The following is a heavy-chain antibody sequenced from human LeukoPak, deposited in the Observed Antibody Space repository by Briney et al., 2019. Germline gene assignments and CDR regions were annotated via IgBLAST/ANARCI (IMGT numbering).Heavy chain of an antibody. J-gene: IGHJ5*02. D-gene: IGHD1-26*01. V-gene: IGHV4-34*01. CDR3: ARGLLIVGATHGGFDP. CDR1: GRSLRGYY. CDR2: INHRGST. Sequence: PSETLSLTCAVYGRSLRGYYWSWIRQPPGKGLEWIGEINHRGSTNYNPSLKSRVTISVDTSKNQFSLKLSSVTAADTAVYYCARGLLIVGATHGGFDPWGQGTLVTVSS.